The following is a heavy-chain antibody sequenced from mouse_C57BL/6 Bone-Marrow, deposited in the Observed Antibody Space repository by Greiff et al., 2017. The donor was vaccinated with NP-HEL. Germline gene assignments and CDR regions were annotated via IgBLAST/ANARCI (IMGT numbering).Heavy chain of an antibody. CDR2: IYPGDGDT. V-gene: IGHV1-82*01. CDR3: ATEGGLDY. J-gene: IGHJ2*01. CDR1: GYAFSSSW. D-gene: IGHD3-3*01. Sequence: QVQLKESGPELVKPGASVKISCKASGYAFSSSWMNWVKQRPGKGLEWIGRIYPGDGDTNYNGKFKGKATLTADKSSSTAYMQLSSLTSEDSAVYFCATEGGLDYGGQGTTLTVSS.